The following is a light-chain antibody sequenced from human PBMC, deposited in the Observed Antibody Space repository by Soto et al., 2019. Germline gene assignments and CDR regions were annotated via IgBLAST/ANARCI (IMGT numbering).Light chain of an antibody. CDR2: GAS. CDR3: QHYGRSSYT. J-gene: IGKJ2*01. CDR1: QSVSSNY. V-gene: IGKV3-20*01. Sequence: EIVLTQSSGTLSLSPGERATLSCRASQSVSSNYLAWYQQKPGQAPRPLIYGASSRATGIPDRFSGSGSGTDFTLTISRLEPEYFAVYYCQHYGRSSYTFGQGTKLEIK.